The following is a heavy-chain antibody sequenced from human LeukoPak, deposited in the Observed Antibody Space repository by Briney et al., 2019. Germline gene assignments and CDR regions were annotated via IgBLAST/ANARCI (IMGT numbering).Heavy chain of an antibody. Sequence: PSETLSLTCTVSGGSISSYYWSWIRQPAGKGLEWIGRIYTSGSTNCNPSLKSRVTISVDTSKNQFSLKLSSVTAADTAVYYCARDGIAAAGTYWYFDLWGRGTLVTVSS. D-gene: IGHD6-13*01. CDR3: ARDGIAAAGTYWYFDL. V-gene: IGHV4-4*07. CDR2: IYTSGST. J-gene: IGHJ2*01. CDR1: GGSISSYY.